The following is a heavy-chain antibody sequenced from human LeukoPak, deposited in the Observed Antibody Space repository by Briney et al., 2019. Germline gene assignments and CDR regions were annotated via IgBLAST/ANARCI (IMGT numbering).Heavy chain of an antibody. D-gene: IGHD3-10*01. V-gene: IGHV4-39*07. CDR1: GGSISSSSYY. CDR3: ARVALWFGELTHYFDY. Sequence: SETLSLTCTVSGGSISSSSYYWGWIRQPPGKGLEWIGSIYYSGSTYYNPSLKSRVTISVDTSKNQFSLKLSSVTAADTAVYYCARVALWFGELTHYFDYWGQGTLVTVSS. CDR2: IYYSGST. J-gene: IGHJ4*02.